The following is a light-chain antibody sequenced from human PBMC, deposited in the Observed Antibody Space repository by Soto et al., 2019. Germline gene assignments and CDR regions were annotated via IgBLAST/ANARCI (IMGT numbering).Light chain of an antibody. V-gene: IGKV1-39*01. Sequence: DIQMTQSPSSLSASVGDRVTITCRASQSISSYLNWYQQKPGKAPKLLIYAASSLQSGFQSRFSGSGSGTDFTLTISSLQPEDFATYYCQQSYSTLPLTFVGGTKVEIK. CDR3: QQSYSTLPLT. CDR1: QSISSY. CDR2: AAS. J-gene: IGKJ4*01.